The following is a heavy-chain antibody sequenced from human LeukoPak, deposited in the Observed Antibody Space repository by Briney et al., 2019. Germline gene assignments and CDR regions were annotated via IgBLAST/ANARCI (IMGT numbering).Heavy chain of an antibody. CDR2: ISSSSSYI. CDR3: ARGLYYYDSSGYNY. Sequence: KPGGSLRLSCAASGFTFSSYSMNWVRQAPGKGLEWVSSISSSSSYIYYADSVKGRFTISRDNAENSLYLQMNSLRAEDTAVYYCARGLYYYDSSGYNYWGQGTLVTVSS. CDR1: GFTFSSYS. D-gene: IGHD3-22*01. J-gene: IGHJ4*02. V-gene: IGHV3-21*01.